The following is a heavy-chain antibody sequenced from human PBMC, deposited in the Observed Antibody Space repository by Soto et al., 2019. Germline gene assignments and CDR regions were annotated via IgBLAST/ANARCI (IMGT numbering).Heavy chain of an antibody. Sequence: QVQLVQSGAEVKKPGSSVKVSCNASGGTFRTSAFSWVRQAPGQGLEWVGGIMPVFRRPKYAQNFQDRVTITADESTSTAYMELNSLRSDDTAVYYCARDKDRLQLGGNYYFILDVWGQGTAVTVSS. CDR3: ARDKDRLQLGGNYYFILDV. V-gene: IGHV1-69*12. D-gene: IGHD1-1*01. CDR2: IMPVFRRP. J-gene: IGHJ6*02. CDR1: GGTFRTSA.